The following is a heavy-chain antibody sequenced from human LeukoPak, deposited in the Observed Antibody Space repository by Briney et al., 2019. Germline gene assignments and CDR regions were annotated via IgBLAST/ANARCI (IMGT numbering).Heavy chain of an antibody. D-gene: IGHD3-22*01. CDR3: ARETSSGYYYRGSYYFDY. J-gene: IGHJ4*02. CDR2: LYYSGST. V-gene: IGHV4-61*08. Sequence: KSSQTLSLTCTVSGGPISSGDYFWSWLRHPPEKGLEWIGYLYYSGSTNYIPSLKSRVTISVDTSKNQYSLKLSSVTAADTAVYYCARETSSGYYYRGSYYFDYWGQGTLVTVSS. CDR1: GGPISSGDYF.